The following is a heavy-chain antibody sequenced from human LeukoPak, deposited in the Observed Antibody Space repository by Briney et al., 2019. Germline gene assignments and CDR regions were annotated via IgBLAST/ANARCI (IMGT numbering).Heavy chain of an antibody. CDR2: ISSSSTYI. CDR3: ARDHSVAYGMDV. J-gene: IGHJ6*02. D-gene: IGHD4-23*01. V-gene: IGHV3-21*01. Sequence: PGGSLRLPCAASGFTFSSYTMNWVRQAPGKGLEWVSSISSSSTYIFYADSVKGRFTISRDNAKNSLYLQMNSLRAEDTAVYYCARDHSVAYGMDVWGQGTTVTVSS. CDR1: GFTFSSYT.